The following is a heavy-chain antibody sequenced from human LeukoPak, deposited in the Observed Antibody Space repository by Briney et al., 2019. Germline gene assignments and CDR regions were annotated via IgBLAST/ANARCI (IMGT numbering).Heavy chain of an antibody. J-gene: IGHJ4*02. CDR1: GFTFSSYS. D-gene: IGHD3-10*01. CDR3: GGSYYYGSGSYF. V-gene: IGHV3-48*04. Sequence: PGGFLRLSCAASGFTFSSYSMNWVRQAPGKGLEWVSYISSSSSTIYYADSVKGRFTISRDNAKNTLYLQMNSLRAEDRAVYYCGGSYYYGSGSYFGGQGTLVTVSS. CDR2: ISSSSSTI.